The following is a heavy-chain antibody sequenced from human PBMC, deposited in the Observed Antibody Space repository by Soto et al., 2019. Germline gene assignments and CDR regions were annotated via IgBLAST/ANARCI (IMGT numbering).Heavy chain of an antibody. Sequence: DVKLLDSGGGLVQPGGSLRLSCAASGFTFSGYALTWVRQAPGKGLEWVSAISGGGDATFYADSVKGRFTISRDNSKNTLYLQMNTLRAEDTAVYYCARKVSGSTGRPDLWYFDLWGRGTLVTVSS. V-gene: IGHV3-23*01. CDR1: GFTFSGYA. CDR2: ISGGGDAT. D-gene: IGHD3-10*01. J-gene: IGHJ2*01. CDR3: ARKVSGSTGRPDLWYFDL.